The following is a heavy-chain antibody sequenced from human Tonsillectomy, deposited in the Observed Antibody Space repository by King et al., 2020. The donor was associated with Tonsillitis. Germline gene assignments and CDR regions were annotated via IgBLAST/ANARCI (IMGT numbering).Heavy chain of an antibody. J-gene: IGHJ6*02. CDR2: ISSSSSTI. CDR3: ARGEEYYYYGMDV. Sequence: VQLVESGGGLVQPGGSLRLSCAASGFTFSSYSMNWVRQAPGKGLEWVSYISSSSSTIYYADSVKGRFTISRDNAKNSLYLQMSSLRDEDTAVYYCARGEEYYYYGMDVWGQGTTVTVSS. CDR1: GFTFSSYS. V-gene: IGHV3-48*02.